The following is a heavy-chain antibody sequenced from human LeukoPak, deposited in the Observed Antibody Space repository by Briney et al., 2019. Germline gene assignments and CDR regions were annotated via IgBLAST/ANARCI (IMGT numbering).Heavy chain of an antibody. D-gene: IGHD2-2*01. CDR1: GGSISSYY. J-gene: IGHJ4*02. CDR3: TRQYCSSTSCYFDY. V-gene: IGHV4-59*08. Sequence: SETLSLTCTVSGGSISSYYWSWIRQPPGKGLEWIGYIYYSGSTNYNPSLKSRVTISVDTSKNQFSLKLSSVTAADTAVYYCTRQYCSSTSCYFDYWGQGTLVTVSS. CDR2: IYYSGST.